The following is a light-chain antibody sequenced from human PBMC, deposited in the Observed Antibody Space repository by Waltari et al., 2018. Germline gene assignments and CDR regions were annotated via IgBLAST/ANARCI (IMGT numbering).Light chain of an antibody. CDR2: RNN. CDR3: AAWDASLSGPV. J-gene: IGLJ3*02. Sequence: QSVLTQPPSASGTPGQRVTISCSGSSSNIGSNYVYWYQQLPGTAPKLLIYRNNQRPSGVPARFSGSKSGTSASLAISGLRSEDEADYYCAAWDASLSGPVFGGGTKLTVL. CDR1: SSNIGSNY. V-gene: IGLV1-47*01.